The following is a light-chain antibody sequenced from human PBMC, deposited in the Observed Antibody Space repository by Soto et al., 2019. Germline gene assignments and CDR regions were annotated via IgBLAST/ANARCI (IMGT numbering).Light chain of an antibody. J-gene: IGLJ2*01. V-gene: IGLV2-23*01. CDR2: DGS. CDR3: CCFKV. CDR1: SSDVGSYNL. Sequence: QSVLTQPASVSGSPGQSITISCTGTSSDVGSYNLVSWYQQHPGKAPKLMIYDGSKRPSGVSNRFSGSKSGNTASLTISGLQAEDEADYYCCCFKVFGGGTQLTVL.